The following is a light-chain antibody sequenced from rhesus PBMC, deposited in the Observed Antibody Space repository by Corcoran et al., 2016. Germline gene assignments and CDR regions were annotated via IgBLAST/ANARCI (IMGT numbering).Light chain of an antibody. V-gene: IGKV1-22*01. Sequence: DIQMTQSPSSLSASVGDTVTITCRASQGISSWLAWSQKKPGKAPKLLSYKAASLQSGGPSRFSGSGSVTDFTLTISSLQSEDFAVYYCKQYSSRPLTFGGGTKVEIK. J-gene: IGKJ4*01. CDR1: QGISSW. CDR3: KQYSSRPLT. CDR2: KAA.